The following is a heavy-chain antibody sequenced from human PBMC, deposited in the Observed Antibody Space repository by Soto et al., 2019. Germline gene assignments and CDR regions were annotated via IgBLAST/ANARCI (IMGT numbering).Heavy chain of an antibody. D-gene: IGHD6-13*01. CDR3: ARQWIAAASRPFDY. V-gene: IGHV4-61*01. Sequence: QVQLQESGPGLVKPSETLSLICTVSGGSGNSGSYYWSWIRQPPGKGLEWIGSIHNSGGTNYNPFLKGRVTISEDTSKNQFSLNLSSVTAAATALYFCARQWIAAASRPFDYWGQLTLVTVSS. CDR1: GGSGNSGSYY. J-gene: IGHJ4*02. CDR2: IHNSGGT.